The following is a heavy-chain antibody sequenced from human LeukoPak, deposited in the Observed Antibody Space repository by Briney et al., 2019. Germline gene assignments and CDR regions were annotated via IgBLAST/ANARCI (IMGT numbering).Heavy chain of an antibody. J-gene: IGHJ2*01. CDR2: IYYSGST. Sequence: SETLSLTCTVSGGSISSYYWSWIRQPPGKGLEWIGYIYYSGSTNYNPSLKSRVTISVDTSKNQFSLKLSSVTAADTAVYYCAGILGCSSTSCYPEGTDWYFDLWGRGTLVTVSS. D-gene: IGHD2-2*01. CDR3: AGILGCSSTSCYPEGTDWYFDL. CDR1: GGSISSYY. V-gene: IGHV4-59*01.